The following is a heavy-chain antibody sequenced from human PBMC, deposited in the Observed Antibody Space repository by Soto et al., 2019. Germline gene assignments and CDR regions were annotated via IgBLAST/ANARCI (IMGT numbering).Heavy chain of an antibody. CDR1: GYTFTGYG. V-gene: IGHV1-18*01. CDR3: ARAYSPGLFDP. D-gene: IGHD2-15*01. CDR2: ISANNGNT. Sequence: QVQLVQSGAEVKKPGASVKVSCKASGYTFTGYGISWVRQAPGQGLAWMGWISANNGNTKYAQNFQGRVTMTTGTSTSTAYMELRSLRSDDTAVYYCARAYSPGLFDPWGPGTLVSASS. J-gene: IGHJ5*02.